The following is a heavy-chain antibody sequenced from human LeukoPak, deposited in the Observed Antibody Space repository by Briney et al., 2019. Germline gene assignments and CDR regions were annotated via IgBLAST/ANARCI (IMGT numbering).Heavy chain of an antibody. V-gene: IGHV3-21*04. Sequence: PGGSLRLSCAASGFTFSSYSMNWVRQAPGKGLEWVSSISSSSSYIYYADSVKGRFTISRDNSKNTLYLQMNSLRAEDTAVYYCAKDVSLVVPRYFDYWGQGTLVTVSS. J-gene: IGHJ4*02. CDR2: ISSSSSYI. CDR3: AKDVSLVVPRYFDY. CDR1: GFTFSSYS. D-gene: IGHD2-2*01.